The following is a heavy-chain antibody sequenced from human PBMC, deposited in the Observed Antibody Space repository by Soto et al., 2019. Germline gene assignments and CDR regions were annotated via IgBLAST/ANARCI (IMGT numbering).Heavy chain of an antibody. J-gene: IGHJ6*02. CDR2: IYYSGST. Sequence: SETLSLTCTVSGGSISSGDYYWSWIRQPPGKGLEWIGYIYYSGSTYYNPSLKSRVTISVDTSKNQFSLKLSSVTAADTAVYYCASGYDILTGYPRGDYYGMDVWGQGTTVTVSS. D-gene: IGHD3-9*01. CDR1: GGSISSGDYY. V-gene: IGHV4-30-4*01. CDR3: ASGYDILTGYPRGDYYGMDV.